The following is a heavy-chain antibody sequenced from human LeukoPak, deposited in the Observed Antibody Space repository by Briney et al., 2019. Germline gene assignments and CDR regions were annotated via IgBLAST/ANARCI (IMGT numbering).Heavy chain of an antibody. CDR3: ARDRYYYDSSARYFDY. Sequence: PSETLSLTCTVSGGSISSYYRSWIRQPPGKGLEWIGLIHPSGSTNYSPSLKSRVTMSVDTSKNQFSLKLSSVTAADTAVYYCARDRYYYDSSARYFDYWGQGTLVTVSS. J-gene: IGHJ4*02. D-gene: IGHD3-22*01. CDR2: IHPSGST. CDR1: GGSISSYY. V-gene: IGHV4-4*07.